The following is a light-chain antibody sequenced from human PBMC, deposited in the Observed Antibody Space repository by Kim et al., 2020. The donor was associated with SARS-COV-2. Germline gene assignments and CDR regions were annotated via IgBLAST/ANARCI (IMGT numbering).Light chain of an antibody. CDR3: SSYTSSSTL. J-gene: IGLJ1*01. V-gene: IGLV2-14*03. CDR2: DVS. CDR1: SSDVGGYNY. Sequence: GQSITISCTGTSSDVGGYNYVSWYQQHPGKAPKLMIYDVSNRPSGVSYRFSGSKSGNTASLTISGLQAEDEADYYCSSYTSSSTLFGTGTKVTVL.